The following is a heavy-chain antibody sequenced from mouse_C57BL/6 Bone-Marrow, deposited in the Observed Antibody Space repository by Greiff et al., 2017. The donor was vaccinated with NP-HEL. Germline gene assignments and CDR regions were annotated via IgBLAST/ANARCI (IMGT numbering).Heavy chain of an antibody. V-gene: IGHV1-66*01. CDR3: ASLYYYGSG. CDR2: IYPGSGNT. D-gene: IGHD1-1*01. J-gene: IGHJ2*01. CDR1: GYSFTSYY. Sequence: LQESGPELVKPGASVKISCKASGYSFTSYYIHWVKQRPGQGLEWIGWIYPGSGNTKYNEKFKGKATLTADTSSSTAYMQLSSLTSEDSAVYYCASLYYYGSGWGQGTTLTVSS.